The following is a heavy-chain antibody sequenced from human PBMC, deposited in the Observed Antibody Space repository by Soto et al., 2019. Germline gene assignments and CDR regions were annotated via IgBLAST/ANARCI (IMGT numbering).Heavy chain of an antibody. CDR1: GFTFSNAW. CDR2: IKSKTDGGTT. Sequence: EVQLVESGGGLVKPGGSLRLSCAASGFTFSNAWMSWVRQAPGKGLEWVGRIKSKTDGGTTDYAAPVKGRFTISRDDSKNTLYLKMISLKTEDTAVYYCTTGGVYYYGSGSLPPLDYWGQGTLVTVSS. CDR3: TTGGVYYYGSGSLPPLDY. V-gene: IGHV3-15*01. D-gene: IGHD3-10*01. J-gene: IGHJ4*02.